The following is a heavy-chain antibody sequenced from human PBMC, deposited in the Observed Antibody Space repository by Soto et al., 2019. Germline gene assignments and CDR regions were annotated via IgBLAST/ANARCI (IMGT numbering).Heavy chain of an antibody. Sequence: QVQLVESGGGVVQPGRSLRLSCAASGFTFSSYAMHWVRQAPGKGLEWVAVISYDGSNKYYADSVKGRFTISRDNSKNTLYLQMNSLRAEDTAVYYCASSVFRKSPLDYWGQGTLVTVSS. D-gene: IGHD6-19*01. CDR3: ASSVFRKSPLDY. CDR2: ISYDGSNK. J-gene: IGHJ4*02. V-gene: IGHV3-30-3*01. CDR1: GFTFSSYA.